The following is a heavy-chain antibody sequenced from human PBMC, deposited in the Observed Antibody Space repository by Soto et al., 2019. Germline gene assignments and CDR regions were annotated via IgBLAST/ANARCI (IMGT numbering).Heavy chain of an antibody. CDR3: ARPRQQLVSGQRMNDAFDI. CDR1: GGSISSYY. CDR2: IYYSGST. D-gene: IGHD6-13*01. J-gene: IGHJ3*02. V-gene: IGHV4-59*08. Sequence: TSETLSLTCTVSGGSISSYYWSWIRQPPGKGLEWIGYIYYSGSTNYNPSLKSRVTISVDTSKNQFSLKLSSVTAADTAVYYCARPRQQLVSGQRMNDAFDIWGQGTMVTVSS.